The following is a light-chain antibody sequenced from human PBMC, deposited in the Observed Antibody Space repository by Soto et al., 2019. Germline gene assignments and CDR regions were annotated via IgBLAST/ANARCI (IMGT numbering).Light chain of an antibody. J-gene: IGKJ5*01. CDR2: DAS. CDR3: QQYDNLRIT. Sequence: DIQMTQSPSSVSASVGDRVTITCRASQVISSWLAWYQQKPGKAPKLLIYDASNLETGVPSRFSGSGSGTDFTFTISSLQPEDIATYYCQQYDNLRITFGQGTRLEIK. CDR1: QVISSW. V-gene: IGKV1-33*01.